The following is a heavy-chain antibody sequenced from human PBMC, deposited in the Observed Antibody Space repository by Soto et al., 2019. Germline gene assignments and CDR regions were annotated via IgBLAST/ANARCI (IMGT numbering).Heavy chain of an antibody. CDR2: INPNSGGT. CDR3: ARNAILLDTSSWLHYYYYGMDV. D-gene: IGHD6-13*01. Sequence: ASVKVSCKASGYTFTGYYIHWVRQAPGQGLEWMGWINPNSGGTNYAQKFQGRVTMTRDTSISTDYMELSRLRSDDTAVYYCARNAILLDTSSWLHYYYYGMDVWGKGNTVTVSS. J-gene: IGHJ6*04. CDR1: GYTFTGYY. V-gene: IGHV1-2*02.